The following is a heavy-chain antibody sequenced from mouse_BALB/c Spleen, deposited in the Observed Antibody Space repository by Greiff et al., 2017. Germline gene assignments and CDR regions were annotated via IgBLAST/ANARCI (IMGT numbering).Heavy chain of an antibody. CDR1: GFAFSSYD. CDR3: ARQELGLRAMDY. D-gene: IGHD3-1*01. CDR2: ISSGGGST. V-gene: IGHV5-12-1*01. Sequence: DVKLVESGGGLVKPGGSLKLSCAASGFAFSSYDMSWVRQTPEKRLEWVAYISSGGGSTYYPDTVKGRFTISRDNAKNTLYLQMSSLKSEDTAMYYCARQELGLRAMDYWGQRTSVTVSS. J-gene: IGHJ4*01.